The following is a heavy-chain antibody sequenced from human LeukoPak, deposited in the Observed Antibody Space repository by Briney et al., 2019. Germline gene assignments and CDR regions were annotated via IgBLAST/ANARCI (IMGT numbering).Heavy chain of an antibody. Sequence: SVKVSCKASGGTFSSYAISWVRQAPGQGLEWMGGIIPIFGTANYAQKFQGRVTITADESTSTAYMELSSLRSEDTAVYYCARSVGYSYGNFDYWGQGTLVTVPS. CDR2: IIPIFGTA. CDR3: ARSVGYSYGNFDY. J-gene: IGHJ4*02. CDR1: GGTFSSYA. V-gene: IGHV1-69*13. D-gene: IGHD5-18*01.